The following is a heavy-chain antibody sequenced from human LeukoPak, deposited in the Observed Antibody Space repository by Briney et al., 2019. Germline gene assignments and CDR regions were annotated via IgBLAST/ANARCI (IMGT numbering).Heavy chain of an antibody. Sequence: SETLSLTCAVSGYSISSDYYWGWIRQPPGKGLEWIRSFYHSGSTYYNPSLKSRVTILVDTSKNQFSLKLSSVTAADTALYYCARQGLYDSSGYYKRDAFDIWGQGTMVTVSS. D-gene: IGHD3-22*01. CDR2: FYHSGST. CDR3: ARQGLYDSSGYYKRDAFDI. J-gene: IGHJ3*02. V-gene: IGHV4-38-2*01. CDR1: GYSISSDYY.